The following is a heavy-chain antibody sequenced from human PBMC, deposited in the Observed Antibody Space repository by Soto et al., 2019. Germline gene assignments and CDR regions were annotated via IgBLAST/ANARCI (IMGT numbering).Heavy chain of an antibody. CDR1: GGSISSYY. J-gene: IGHJ5*02. D-gene: IGHD2-2*02. Sequence: PSETLSLTCTVSGGSISSYYWSWIRQPPGKGLEWIGYIYYSGSTNYNPSLKSRVTISVDTSKNQFSLKLSSVTAADTAVYYCARLGYCSSTSCYRPNWFDPWGQGTLVTVSS. CDR3: ARLGYCSSTSCYRPNWFDP. V-gene: IGHV4-59*01. CDR2: IYYSGST.